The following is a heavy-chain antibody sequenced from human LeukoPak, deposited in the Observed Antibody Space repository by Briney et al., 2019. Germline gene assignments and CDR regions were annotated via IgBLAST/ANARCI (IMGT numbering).Heavy chain of an antibody. CDR3: ARKATVTLFDY. CDR2: ISYDGSNK. D-gene: IGHD4-17*01. J-gene: IGHJ4*02. Sequence: PGGSLRLSCAASGFTFSSYGMHWVRQAPGKGLEWVAVISYDGSNKYYADSVKGRFTISRDNSKNTLYLQMNSLRVEDTAVYYCARKATVTLFDYWGQGTLVTVSS. V-gene: IGHV3-30*03. CDR1: GFTFSSYG.